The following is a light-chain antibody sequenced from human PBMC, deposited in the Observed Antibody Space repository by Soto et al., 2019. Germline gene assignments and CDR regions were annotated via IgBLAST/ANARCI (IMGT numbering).Light chain of an antibody. J-gene: IGLJ1*01. CDR1: TSNIGNNY. CDR2: END. CDR3: GTWDSSLSAYV. V-gene: IGLV1-51*02. Sequence: QSLVAQPPPMSAAPGKKVTISFSGNTSNIGNNYVSWFQQLPGTAPKLLIYENDKRPSGIPDRFSGSTSGTSATLGITGLQTGDEADYYCGTWDSSLSAYVFATGTKVTVL.